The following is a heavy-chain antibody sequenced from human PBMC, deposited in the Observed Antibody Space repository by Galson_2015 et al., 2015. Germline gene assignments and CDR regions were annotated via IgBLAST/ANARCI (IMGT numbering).Heavy chain of an antibody. Sequence: SVKVSCKASGYTFTSYDIKWVRQAPGQGLEWMGWMNPNSANTGYAQKFQVRVTMNRNTSISTAYMELSSLRSEDTAVYYWARGRLEEGNYFDSSGYSDYWGQGTLVTVSS. J-gene: IGHJ4*02. CDR2: MNPNSANT. CDR1: GYTFTSYD. CDR3: ARGRLEEGNYFDSSGYSDY. D-gene: IGHD3-22*01. V-gene: IGHV1-8*01.